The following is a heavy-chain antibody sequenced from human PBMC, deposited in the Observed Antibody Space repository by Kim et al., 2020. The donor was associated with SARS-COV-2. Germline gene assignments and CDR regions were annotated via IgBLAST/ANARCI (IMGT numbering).Heavy chain of an antibody. D-gene: IGHD3-10*01. CDR2: INHSGST. J-gene: IGHJ5*02. V-gene: IGHV4-34*01. CDR1: GGSFSGYY. Sequence: SETLSLTCAVYGGSFSGYYWSWIRQPPGKGLEWIGEINHSGSTNYNPSLKSRVTISVDTSKNQFSLKLSSVTAADTAVYYCERLLVRGVIGRFDPWGQGTLVTVSS. CDR3: ERLLVRGVIGRFDP.